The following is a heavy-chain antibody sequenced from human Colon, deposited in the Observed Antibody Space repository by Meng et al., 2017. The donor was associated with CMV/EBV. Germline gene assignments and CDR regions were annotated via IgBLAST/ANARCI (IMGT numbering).Heavy chain of an antibody. Sequence: GASLKISCSASGFNFRRFEMNWVRQAPGKGLEWVAYISSGGQTIHYADSVKGRFTISRDNTNKSLYLHMTSLRADDTAVYYCARDPSLITISGVVTYGMDVWGPGTTVTVSS. J-gene: IGHJ6*02. V-gene: IGHV3-48*03. D-gene: IGHD3-3*01. CDR3: ARDPSLITISGVVTYGMDV. CDR1: GFNFRRFE. CDR2: ISSGGQTI.